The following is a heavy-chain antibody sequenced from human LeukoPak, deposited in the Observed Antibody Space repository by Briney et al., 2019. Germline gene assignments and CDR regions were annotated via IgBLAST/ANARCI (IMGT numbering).Heavy chain of an antibody. J-gene: IGHJ6*02. CDR1: GFTFSSYW. D-gene: IGHD3-3*01. Sequence: GGSLRLSCAASGFTFSSYWMSWVRQAPGKGLEWVAHIKQDGSEKYYVDSVKGRFTISRDNAKNSLYLQMNSLRAEDTAVYYCARGPSYYDFWSGYLAYYGMDVWGQGTTVTVSS. V-gene: IGHV3-7*03. CDR3: ARGPSYYDFWSGYLAYYGMDV. CDR2: IKQDGSEK.